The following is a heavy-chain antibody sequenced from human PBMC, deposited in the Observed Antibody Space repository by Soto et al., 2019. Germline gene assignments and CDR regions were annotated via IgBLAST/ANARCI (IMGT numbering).Heavy chain of an antibody. J-gene: IGHJ4*02. CDR3: ARACGYVSGWYHDY. D-gene: IGHD6-19*01. V-gene: IGHV1-69*01. CDR1: GGTFSSDA. CDR2: LIPILGTT. Sequence: QVQLVQSGAEVRKPGSSVKVSCKASGGTFSSDAVSWVRQAPGQGLEWMGGLIPILGTTHYAQKFQGRVTITADESTNTAYIELSSLRSDDTAVYYCARACGYVSGWYHDYWGQGTRVTVSS.